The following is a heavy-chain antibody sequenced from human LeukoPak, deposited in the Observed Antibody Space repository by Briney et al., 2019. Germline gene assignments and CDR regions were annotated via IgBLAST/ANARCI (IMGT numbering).Heavy chain of an antibody. D-gene: IGHD2-21*02. CDR2: IRYDGSNK. J-gene: IGHJ4*02. CDR3: AKSKRIAYCGGDCYFFDY. V-gene: IGHV3-30*02. CDR1: GFTFSSYG. Sequence: GGSLRLSCAASGFTFSSYGMHWVRQAPGKGLEWVAFIRYDGSNKYYADSVKGRFTISRDNSKNTLYLQMNSLRAEDTAIYYCAKSKRIAYCGGDCYFFDYWGQGTLVTVSS.